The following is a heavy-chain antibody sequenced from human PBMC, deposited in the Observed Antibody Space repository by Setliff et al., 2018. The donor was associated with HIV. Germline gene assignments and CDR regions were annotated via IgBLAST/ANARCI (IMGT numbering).Heavy chain of an antibody. D-gene: IGHD2-2*01. CDR2: INPNSGGT. J-gene: IGHJ6*03. Sequence: AASVKVSCKASGYTFSGYYMHWVRQAPGQGLEWMGWINPNSGGTNYAQKFQGRVTMTRDTSISTAYMELSRLRSDDTAVYYCARGDIIAVPAAIDMDVWGKGTTVTVS. V-gene: IGHV1-2*02. CDR1: GYTFSGYY. CDR3: ARGDIIAVPAAIDMDV.